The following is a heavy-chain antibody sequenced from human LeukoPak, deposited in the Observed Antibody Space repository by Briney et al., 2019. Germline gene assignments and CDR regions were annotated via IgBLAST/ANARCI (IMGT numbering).Heavy chain of an antibody. CDR1: GHTFSGYY. J-gene: IGHJ4*02. CDR3: ARWDGYSSSPDY. D-gene: IGHD6-13*01. V-gene: IGHV1-2*02. CDR2: INPNSGDA. Sequence: GASVKVSCTAPGHTFSGYYLHWVRQAPGQGLEWMGWINPNSGDAGYAQRFQGRVTMTRDTSIRTIYMESYMELTRLRFDDTAVYYCARWDGYSSSPDYWGQGTLVTVSS.